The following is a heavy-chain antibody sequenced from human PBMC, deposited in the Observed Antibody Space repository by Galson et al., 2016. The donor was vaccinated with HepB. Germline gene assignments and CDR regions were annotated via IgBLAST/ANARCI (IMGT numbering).Heavy chain of an antibody. J-gene: IGHJ2*01. V-gene: IGHV1-18*01. CDR2: ISAYNGNT. CDR1: GYTFTSYG. CDR3: ARDGEYYDFWSGWESRYFDL. D-gene: IGHD3-3*01. Sequence: SVKVSCKASGYTFTSYGISWVRQAPGQGLEWMGWISAYNGNTNYAQKLQGRVTMTTDTSTSTAYMELRSLRSDDTAVYYCARDGEYYDFWSGWESRYFDLWGRGTLVTVSS.